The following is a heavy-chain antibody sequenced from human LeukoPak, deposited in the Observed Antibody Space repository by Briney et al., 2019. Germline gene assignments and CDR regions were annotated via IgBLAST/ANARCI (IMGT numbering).Heavy chain of an antibody. D-gene: IGHD3-10*01. CDR1: GFTLSSYW. CDR3: AINYYGSGSYAPLDY. CDR2: IKQDGSEK. V-gene: IGHV3-7*03. Sequence: PGGSLRLSCAVSGFTLSSYWMSWVRQAPGKGLEWVANIKQDGSEKYYLDSVKGRFTISRDNSKNTLYLQMNSLRAEDTAVYYCAINYYGSGSYAPLDYWGQGTLVTVSS. J-gene: IGHJ4*02.